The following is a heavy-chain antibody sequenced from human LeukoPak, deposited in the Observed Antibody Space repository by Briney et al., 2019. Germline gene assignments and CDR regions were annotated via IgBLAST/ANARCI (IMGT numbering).Heavy chain of an antibody. CDR2: ISSTSAYL. Sequence: GGSLRLSCAASGFALKSYSLGWVRQAPGKGLEWVSSISSTSAYLYYADSVKGRFTISRDNAKNSLYLQMNSLRAEDTAVYYCTRSDYGDYGGDGIDYWGQETLVTVSS. CDR1: GFALKSYS. J-gene: IGHJ4*02. D-gene: IGHD4-17*01. CDR3: TRSDYGDYGGDGIDY. V-gene: IGHV3-21*01.